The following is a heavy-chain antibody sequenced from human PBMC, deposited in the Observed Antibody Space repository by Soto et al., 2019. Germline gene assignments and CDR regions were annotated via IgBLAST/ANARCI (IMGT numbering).Heavy chain of an antibody. J-gene: IGHJ5*02. D-gene: IGHD2-15*01. CDR1: GGTFSNDI. V-gene: IGHV1-69*08. CDR2: IIPLLDTT. CDR3: XXXXRXXVVLNXFDP. Sequence: VKVSCKTSGGTFSNDIITWVRQAPGQGLEWMGRIIPLLDTTNYAQKFQGRVTMTADKSTSTAYMELRSLRSDDPAVYYCXXXXRXXVVLNXFDPWGQGTLVXVSS.